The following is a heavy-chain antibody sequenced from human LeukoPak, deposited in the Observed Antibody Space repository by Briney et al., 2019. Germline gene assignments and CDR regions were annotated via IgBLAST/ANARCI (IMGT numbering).Heavy chain of an antibody. CDR3: ARGPSPIRGYYYMDV. D-gene: IGHD3-16*01. J-gene: IGHJ6*03. CDR1: GFTFSTYS. Sequence: GGSLRLSCAASGFTFSTYSMNWVRQAPGKGLEWVSSISISSIYMYYADSVKARFTISRDNAKNSLYLQMNSLRAEDTAVYYCARGPSPIRGYYYMDVWGKGTTVTVSS. CDR2: ISISSIYM. V-gene: IGHV3-21*01.